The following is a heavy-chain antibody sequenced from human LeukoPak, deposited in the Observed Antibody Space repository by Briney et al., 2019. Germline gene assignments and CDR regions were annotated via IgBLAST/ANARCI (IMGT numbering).Heavy chain of an antibody. CDR3: ARSGVGYCTNGVCFVDY. CDR2: ISWNGGST. J-gene: IGHJ4*02. V-gene: IGHV3-20*04. D-gene: IGHD2-8*01. Sequence: GGSLRLSCAASGFSFISYSMNWVRQAPGKGLEWVSGISWNGGSTGYADSVKGRFTISRDNAKNSLYLQMNSLRAEDTALYYCARSGVGYCTNGVCFVDYWGQGTLVTVSS. CDR1: GFSFISYS.